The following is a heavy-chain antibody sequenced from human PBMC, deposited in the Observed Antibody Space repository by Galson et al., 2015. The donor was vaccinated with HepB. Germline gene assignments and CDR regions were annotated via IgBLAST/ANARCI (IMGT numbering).Heavy chain of an antibody. J-gene: IGHJ6*02. CDR2: ISSSSSSTI. V-gene: IGHV3-48*02. Sequence: SLRLSCAASGFTFSSYSMNWVRQAPGKGLEWVSYISSSSSSTIYYADSVKGRFTISRDNAKNSLYLQMNSLRDEDTAVYYCARGGVVVPAAIGGMDVWGQGTTVTVSS. D-gene: IGHD2-2*01. CDR3: ARGGVVVPAAIGGMDV. CDR1: GFTFSSYS.